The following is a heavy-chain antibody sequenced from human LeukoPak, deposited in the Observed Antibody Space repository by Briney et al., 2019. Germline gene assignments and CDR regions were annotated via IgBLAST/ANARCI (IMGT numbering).Heavy chain of an antibody. D-gene: IGHD4-17*01. CDR2: INPNSGGT. J-gene: IGHJ6*02. CDR1: GYTFSNYY. Sequence: ASVKVSCKASGYTFSNYYMHWVRQAPGQGLEWMGWINPNSGGTNYAQKFQGRVTMTRDTSISTAYMELSRLRSDDTAVYYCARDYQVTTVTDRDLYGMDVWGQGTTVTVSS. V-gene: IGHV1-2*02. CDR3: ARDYQVTTVTDRDLYGMDV.